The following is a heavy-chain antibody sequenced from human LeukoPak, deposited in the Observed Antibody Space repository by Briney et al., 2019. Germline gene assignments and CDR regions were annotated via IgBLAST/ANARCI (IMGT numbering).Heavy chain of an antibody. CDR2: IWNDGSKE. D-gene: IGHD1-14*01. Sequence: QPGRSLRLSCAASGFTFSSYGMHWVRQAPGKGLEWMAIIWNDGSKEYYADSVKGRFTISRDNSQNTLYLEMSSLRVEDTAVYSCAGVGPINPGLADLWGQGTLVTVSS. V-gene: IGHV3-33*01. CDR3: AGVGPINPGLADL. J-gene: IGHJ4*01. CDR1: GFTFSSYG.